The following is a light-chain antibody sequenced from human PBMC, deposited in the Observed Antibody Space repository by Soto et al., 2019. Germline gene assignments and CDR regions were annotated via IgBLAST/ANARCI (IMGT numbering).Light chain of an antibody. V-gene: IGLV2-11*01. J-gene: IGLJ1*01. Sequence: QSVLTQPRSVSGSPGQSVTISCTVTSSDVGGYDYVSWYQQYPGKAPKLLISDVTERPSGVPDRFSGSKSGNTASLTISGLQAEDEAIYYCYSFAGSYRLFGTGTKVTVL. CDR3: YSFAGSYRL. CDR2: DVT. CDR1: SSDVGGYDY.